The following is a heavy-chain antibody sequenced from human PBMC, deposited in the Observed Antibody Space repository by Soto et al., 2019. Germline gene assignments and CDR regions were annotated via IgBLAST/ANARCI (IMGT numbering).Heavy chain of an antibody. Sequence: QVQLVQSGAEVKKPGASVKVSCKASGYTFTSYGISWVRQAPGQGLEWMGWISAYNGNTNYAQKLQGRVTMTTDTSTSTAYMELRSLRSADTAVYYCARVRAYYYDSRGYYWADAFDIWGQGTMVTVSS. CDR3: ARVRAYYYDSRGYYWADAFDI. CDR2: ISAYNGNT. CDR1: GYTFTSYG. V-gene: IGHV1-18*04. J-gene: IGHJ3*02. D-gene: IGHD3-22*01.